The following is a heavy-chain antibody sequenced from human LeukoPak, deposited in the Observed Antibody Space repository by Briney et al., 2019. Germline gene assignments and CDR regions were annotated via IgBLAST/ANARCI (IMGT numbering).Heavy chain of an antibody. CDR2: IIPIFGTA. CDR1: GGTFSSYA. CDR3: ARAGGYYDSGAFDI. D-gene: IGHD3-3*01. Sequence: GASVKVSCKASGGTFSSYAISWVRQAPGQGLEWMGRIIPIFGTANYAQKFQGRVTITTDESTSTAYMELSSLRSEDTAVYYCARAGGYYDSGAFDIWGQGTMVTVSS. V-gene: IGHV1-69*05. J-gene: IGHJ3*02.